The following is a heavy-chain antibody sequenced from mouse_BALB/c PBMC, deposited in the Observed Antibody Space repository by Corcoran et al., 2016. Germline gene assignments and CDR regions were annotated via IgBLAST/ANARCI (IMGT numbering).Heavy chain of an antibody. D-gene: IGHD2-4*01. Sequence: EVLLQQSGPELVKPGASVKIPCKASGYTFTDYNMDWVKQSHGKSLEWIGDINPNNGGTIYNQKFKGKATLTVDKSYSTAYMELRSLTSEDTAVYYCARSVMITWFAYWGQGTLVTVSA. CDR1: GYTFTDYN. J-gene: IGHJ3*01. CDR3: ARSVMITWFAY. V-gene: IGHV1-18*01. CDR2: INPNNGGT.